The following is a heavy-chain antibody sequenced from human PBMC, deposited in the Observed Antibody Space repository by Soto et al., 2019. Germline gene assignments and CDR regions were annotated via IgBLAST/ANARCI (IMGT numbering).Heavy chain of an antibody. J-gene: IGHJ5*02. Sequence: ASVKVSCKTSGYIFTGYSMYWVRQAPGQRPEWIGWINACNGNTKYPERFQGRATITRDTSASTVYMELRSLTSEDTAIYYCARDNYYSSSWNNWFGPWGQGTPVTVSS. V-gene: IGHV1-3*01. CDR3: ARDNYYSSSWNNWFGP. CDR2: INACNGNT. CDR1: GYIFTGYS. D-gene: IGHD3-10*01.